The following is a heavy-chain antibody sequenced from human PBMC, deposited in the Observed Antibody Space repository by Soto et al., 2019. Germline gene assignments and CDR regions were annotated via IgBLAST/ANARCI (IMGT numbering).Heavy chain of an antibody. D-gene: IGHD2-2*01. Sequence: SETLSLTCTVSGGSISSGGYYWSWIRQHPGKGLEWFGYIYYSGSTYYNPSLKSRVTISVDTSKNQFSLKLSSVTAADTAVYYCARGPPPNSYCSSTSCPPGGDYWGQGALVTVSS. CDR3: ARGPPPNSYCSSTSCPPGGDY. J-gene: IGHJ4*02. CDR1: GGSISSGGYY. CDR2: IYYSGST. V-gene: IGHV4-31*03.